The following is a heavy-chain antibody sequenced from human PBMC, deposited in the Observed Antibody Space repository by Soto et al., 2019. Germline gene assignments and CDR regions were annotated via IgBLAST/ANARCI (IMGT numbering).Heavy chain of an antibody. CDR3: ASKRRYFSWFDP. CDR1: GGSFSSGSYY. V-gene: IGHV4-61*01. CDR2: IYYSGST. Sequence: SETLSLTCTVSGGSFSSGSYYWSWIRQPPGKGLERIGYIYYSGSTNYNPSLKSRVTISVDTSKNQFSLKLSSETAADTAVYSCASKRRYFSWFDPWGQGTLVTVSS. J-gene: IGHJ5*02. D-gene: IGHD3-9*01.